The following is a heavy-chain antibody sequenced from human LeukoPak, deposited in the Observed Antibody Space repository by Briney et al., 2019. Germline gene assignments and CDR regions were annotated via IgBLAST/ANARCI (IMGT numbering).Heavy chain of an antibody. CDR1: GGSISSSSYY. J-gene: IGHJ5*02. V-gene: IGHV4-39*07. Sequence: SETLSLTCTVSGGSISSSSYYWGWLRQPPGKGLEWIGSIYYSGSTYYNPSLKSRVTISVDTSKNQFSLKLSSVTAADTAVYYCARGARGYCSSTSCYFKDWFDPWGQGTLVTVSS. D-gene: IGHD2-2*01. CDR3: ARGARGYCSSTSCYFKDWFDP. CDR2: IYYSGST.